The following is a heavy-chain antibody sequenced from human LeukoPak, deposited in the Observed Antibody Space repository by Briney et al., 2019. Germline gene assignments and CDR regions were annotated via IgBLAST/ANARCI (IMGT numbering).Heavy chain of an antibody. J-gene: IGHJ4*02. CDR3: VRDSKVGATTQAPFDS. CDR2: ISSGSSYI. Sequence: GGYLRLYCAASGFTFSSFSMNGVPPAPGKGLEGGSYISSGSSYIQYTDSVRGRFTMSRANGKNSMDLQMNSLRAEDTAVYSSVRDSKVGATTQAPFDSWGEGALLSVPS. V-gene: IGHV3-21*01. D-gene: IGHD1-26*01. CDR1: GFTFSSFS.